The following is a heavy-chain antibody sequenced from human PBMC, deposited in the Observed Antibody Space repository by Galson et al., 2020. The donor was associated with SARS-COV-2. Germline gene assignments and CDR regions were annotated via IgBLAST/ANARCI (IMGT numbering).Heavy chain of an antibody. CDR3: ARGNSPCVTIFGVLTGTCGMDV. CDR2: IYKSGNT. D-gene: IGHD3-3*01. Sequence: SETLSLTCTVSGASISSGSYYWNWIRQPAGKGLEWIGRIYKSGNTNYNPSLWSQVTISVDTSKNQFSLKLTSVTAADTAVYYCARGNSPCVTIFGVLTGTCGMDVWGQWTTVTVSS. J-gene: IGHJ6*02. V-gene: IGHV4-61*02. CDR1: GASISSGSYY.